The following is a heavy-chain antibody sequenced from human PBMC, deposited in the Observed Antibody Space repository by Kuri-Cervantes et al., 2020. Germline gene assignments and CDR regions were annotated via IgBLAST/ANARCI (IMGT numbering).Heavy chain of an antibody. Sequence: GGSLRLSCAASGFSFSNFWLHWVRQAPGKGLEWVSYISSSSSTIYYADSVKGRFTISRDNAKNSLYLQMNSLRDEDTAVYYCARTGAYYDSSGYYWDYWGQGTLVTVSS. J-gene: IGHJ4*02. D-gene: IGHD3-22*01. CDR3: ARTGAYYDSSGYYWDY. CDR2: ISSSSSTI. CDR1: GFSFSNFW. V-gene: IGHV3-48*02.